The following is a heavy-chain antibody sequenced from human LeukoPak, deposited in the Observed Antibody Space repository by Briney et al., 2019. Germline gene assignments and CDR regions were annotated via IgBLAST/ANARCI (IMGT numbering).Heavy chain of an antibody. V-gene: IGHV3-74*01. J-gene: IGHJ4*02. CDR1: GFTFSSYW. CDR2: ITSDGSST. D-gene: IGHD4-23*01. Sequence: GGSLRLSCAASGFTFSSYWMHWVRQAPGKGLVWVSHITSDGSSTNYADSVKGRFTISRDNAKNTLYLQMNSLRAEDTAVYYCARGVFYGGTDYWGQGTLVTVSS. CDR3: ARGVFYGGTDY.